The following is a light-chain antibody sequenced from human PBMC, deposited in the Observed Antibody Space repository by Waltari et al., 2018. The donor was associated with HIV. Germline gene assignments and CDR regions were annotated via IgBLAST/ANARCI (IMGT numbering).Light chain of an antibody. V-gene: IGKV3-15*01. J-gene: IGKJ1*01. CDR3: QQYYNWPPWT. CDR2: DAS. Sequence: EIVMTQSPATLSVSPGDRATLSCRASQSVSSNLAWYQQKPGQTPRLLIYDASTRATAIPARFSGSGSGTEFTLTISSLQSEDFAIYYCQQYYNWPPWTFGQGTKVEIK. CDR1: QSVSSN.